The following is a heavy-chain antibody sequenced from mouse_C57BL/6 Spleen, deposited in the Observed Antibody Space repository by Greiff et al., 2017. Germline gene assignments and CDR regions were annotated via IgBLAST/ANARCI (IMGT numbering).Heavy chain of an antibody. Sequence: EVHLVESGGGLVQPGGSLSLSCAASGFTFTDYYMSWVRQPPGKALEWLGFIRNKANGYTTEYSASVKGRFTISRDDSQSTLHLQMNALRAEDSATYYCARYPLYRGFDDWGQGTTLTVSS. CDR2: IRNKANGYTT. D-gene: IGHD2-12*01. V-gene: IGHV7-3*01. J-gene: IGHJ2*01. CDR1: GFTFTDYY. CDR3: ARYPLYRGFDD.